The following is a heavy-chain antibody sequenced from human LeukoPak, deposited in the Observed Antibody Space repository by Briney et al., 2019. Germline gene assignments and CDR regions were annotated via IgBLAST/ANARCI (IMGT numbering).Heavy chain of an antibody. V-gene: IGHV1-3*03. J-gene: IGHJ4*02. CDR3: ARAKHSSGIAVAGTLDY. CDR2: INAGNGNT. D-gene: IGHD6-19*01. CDR1: GYTFTSYA. Sequence: ASVKVSCKASGYTFTSYAMHWVRQAPGQRLEWMGWINAGNGNTKYSQEFQGRVTITRDTSASTAYMELSSLRSEDMAVYYCARAKHSSGIAVAGTLDYWGQGTLVTVSS.